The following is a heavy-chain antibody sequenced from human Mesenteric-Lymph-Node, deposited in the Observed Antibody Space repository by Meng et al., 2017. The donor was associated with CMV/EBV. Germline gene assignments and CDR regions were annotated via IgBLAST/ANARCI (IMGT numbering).Heavy chain of an antibody. J-gene: IGHJ5*01. D-gene: IGHD5-24*01. Sequence: ASVKVSCKASGYTFTSYYMHWVRQAPGQGLEWIGWTSVNNDNVRYAQTFQDRVTLTTDTSTTTAYMEMRGLRSDDTAVYFCATADNYNYALDSWGQGTLVTVSS. CDR1: GYTFTSYY. CDR3: ATADNYNYALDS. V-gene: IGHV1-18*04. CDR2: TSVNNDNV.